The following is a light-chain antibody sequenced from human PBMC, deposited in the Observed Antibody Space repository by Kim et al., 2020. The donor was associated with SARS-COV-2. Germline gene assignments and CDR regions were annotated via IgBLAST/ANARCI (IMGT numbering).Light chain of an antibody. Sequence: EIVMTQSPATLSVSPGERVTLSCRASQSVTTNVAWYQQKPGQAPRLLIYDASRRATGIPARFSGGGSGTEFTLTISSLQSEDLAVYYCKQYTNLITFGQGTKLEI. J-gene: IGKJ2*01. V-gene: IGKV3-15*01. CDR1: QSVTTN. CDR2: DAS. CDR3: KQYTNLIT.